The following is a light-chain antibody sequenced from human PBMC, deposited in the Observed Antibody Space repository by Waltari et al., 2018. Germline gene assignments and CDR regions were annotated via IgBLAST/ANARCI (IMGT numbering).Light chain of an antibody. Sequence: QSVLTHPPSVPGAPGPTVPIPCTGARAHIGAGSEVHWYQQLPGTAPNLLIYGNSNRPSGVPDRFSGSKSGTSASRAITGLQAEDEADYYCQSYDSSLSGVVFGGG. CDR2: GNS. V-gene: IGLV1-40*01. CDR1: RAHIGAGSE. CDR3: QSYDSSLSGVV. J-gene: IGLJ2*01.